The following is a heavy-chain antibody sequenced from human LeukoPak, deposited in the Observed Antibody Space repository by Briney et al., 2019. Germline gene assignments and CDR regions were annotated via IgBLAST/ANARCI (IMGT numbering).Heavy chain of an antibody. V-gene: IGHV3-30*18. CDR2: ISYDGSNK. J-gene: IGHJ4*02. Sequence: GGSLRLSCAASGFTFSSYGMHWVRQAPGEGLEWVAVISYDGSNKYYADSVKGRFTISRDNSKNTLYLQMNSLRAEDTAVYYCAKGIAEYYYDSSGLRYYFDYWGQGTLVTVSS. CDR1: GFTFSSYG. D-gene: IGHD3-22*01. CDR3: AKGIAEYYYDSSGLRYYFDY.